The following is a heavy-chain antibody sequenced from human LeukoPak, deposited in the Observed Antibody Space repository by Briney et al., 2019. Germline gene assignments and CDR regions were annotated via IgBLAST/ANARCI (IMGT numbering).Heavy chain of an antibody. CDR1: GFTFSSYA. Sequence: PGGSLRLSCAASGFTFSSYAMSWVRQAPGEGLEWVSAISGSGGSTYYADSVKGRFTISRDNSKNTLYLQMNSLRAEDTAVYYCAKDMAIAVAGSSFDYWGQGTLVTVSS. V-gene: IGHV3-23*01. CDR2: ISGSGGST. D-gene: IGHD6-19*01. CDR3: AKDMAIAVAGSSFDY. J-gene: IGHJ4*02.